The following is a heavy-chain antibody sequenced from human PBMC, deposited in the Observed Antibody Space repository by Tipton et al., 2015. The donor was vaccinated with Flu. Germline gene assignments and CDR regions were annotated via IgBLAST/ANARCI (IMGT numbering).Heavy chain of an antibody. CDR2: INSDGSST. CDR1: GFTFSSYW. D-gene: IGHD2-2*01. V-gene: IGHV3-74*01. CDR3: ARATIVPAAMMGYYMDV. Sequence: GSLRLSCAASGFTFSSYWMHWVRQAPGKGLVWVSRINSDGSSTSYADSVKGRFTISRDNAKNTLYLQMNSLRAEDTAVYYCARATIVPAAMMGYYMDVWGKGTTVTVSS. J-gene: IGHJ6*03.